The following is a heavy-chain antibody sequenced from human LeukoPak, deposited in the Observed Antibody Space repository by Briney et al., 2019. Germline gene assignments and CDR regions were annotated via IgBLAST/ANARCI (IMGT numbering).Heavy chain of an antibody. D-gene: IGHD3-10*01. Sequence: GGSLRLSCATSGFTFSDYWMGWVRQAPGKGLEWVASIRKDGSEKYYVDSVKGRFTISRDNARISLYLQMNSLRAEDTAVYYCARYRATSLKYFDFWGQGALVTVSS. CDR2: IRKDGSEK. CDR1: GFTFSDYW. CDR3: ARYRATSLKYFDF. V-gene: IGHV3-7*01. J-gene: IGHJ4*02.